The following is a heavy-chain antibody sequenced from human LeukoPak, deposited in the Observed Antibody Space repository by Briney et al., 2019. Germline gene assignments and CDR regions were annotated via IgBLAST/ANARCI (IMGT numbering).Heavy chain of an antibody. CDR3: VRTPPNWGFDY. D-gene: IGHD7-27*01. Sequence: ASVKVSCKASGYTFTSHDINWVRQATGQGLEWMGWMSPNSGDTGYAQKFQDRVTMTSDSSISTAYMELSSLRSEDTAIYYCVRTPPNWGFDYWGQGTLVTVSS. V-gene: IGHV1-8*01. J-gene: IGHJ4*02. CDR2: MSPNSGDT. CDR1: GYTFTSHD.